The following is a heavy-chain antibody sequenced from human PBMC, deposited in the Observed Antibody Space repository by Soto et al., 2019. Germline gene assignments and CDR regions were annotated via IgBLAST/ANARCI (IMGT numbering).Heavy chain of an antibody. CDR2: ISSSSSTI. CDR3: ARGRGWELLPYYYGMDV. J-gene: IGHJ6*02. CDR1: GFTFSSYS. D-gene: IGHD1-26*01. V-gene: IGHV3-48*02. Sequence: GGSLRLSCAASGFTFSSYSMNWVRQVPGKGLEWVSYISSSSSTIYYADSVKGRFTISRDNAKNSVYLQMNSLRDEDLPVYYCARGRGWELLPYYYGMDVWGQGTTVTVSS.